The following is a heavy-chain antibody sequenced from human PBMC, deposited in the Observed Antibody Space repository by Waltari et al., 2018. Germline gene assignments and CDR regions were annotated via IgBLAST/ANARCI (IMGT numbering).Heavy chain of an antibody. Sequence: EVQLVQSGAEVKKPGESLKISCKGSGYSFNSYWIGWVRQMPGKGLEWLGIIYPGDSDTRYRPSVQGQCTISADTIISTSVLQWSSLKASDTAFYYCARHEKPYWGSYYYYGMDVWGQGTTVTVSS. CDR1: GYSFNSYW. CDR2: IYPGDSDT. V-gene: IGHV5-51*01. J-gene: IGHJ6*02. CDR3: ARHEKPYWGSYYYYGMDV. D-gene: IGHD7-27*01.